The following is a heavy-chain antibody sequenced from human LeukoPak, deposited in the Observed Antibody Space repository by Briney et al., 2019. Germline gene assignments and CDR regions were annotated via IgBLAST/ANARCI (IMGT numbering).Heavy chain of an antibody. J-gene: IGHJ4*02. Sequence: GGSLRLSCAASGFTFTSYSMNWVRQAPGKGLEWVANIKQDGSEKYYVDSVKGRFTISRDNSKNTLYLQMNSLRAEDTAVYYCAREGSSGYYYFDYWGQGTLVTVSS. D-gene: IGHD3-22*01. CDR1: GFTFTSYS. CDR3: AREGSSGYYYFDY. CDR2: IKQDGSEK. V-gene: IGHV3-7*03.